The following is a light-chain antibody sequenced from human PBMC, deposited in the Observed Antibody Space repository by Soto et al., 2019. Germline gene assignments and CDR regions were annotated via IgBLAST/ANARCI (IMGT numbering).Light chain of an antibody. Sequence: DIQMTQSPSTLSASVGDRVTITCRASQSFSGWLAWYQQKPGKAPKLLIFDGFSLRSGVPSRFSGSGSGTEFTLTISSLQPDDFATYYCQKYDTYSLTFGQGTKGDIK. J-gene: IGKJ1*01. V-gene: IGKV1-5*01. CDR3: QKYDTYSLT. CDR1: QSFSGW. CDR2: DGF.